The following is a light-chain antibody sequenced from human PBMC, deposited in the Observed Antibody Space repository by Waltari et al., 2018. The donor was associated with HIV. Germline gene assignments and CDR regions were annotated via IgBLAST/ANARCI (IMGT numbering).Light chain of an antibody. Sequence: QSVLTQPPSASATPGQRVTISCSGTRSNIGRNFVFWYQQFPGTASKILMYKNNEVFSGVPGRFSGSRSSTSAALAVSWLQSEDEAVYYCAAWDDSLRGHVVFGGGTNLTV. V-gene: IGLV1-47*01. J-gene: IGLJ2*01. CDR3: AAWDDSLRGHVV. CDR2: KNN. CDR1: RSNIGRNF.